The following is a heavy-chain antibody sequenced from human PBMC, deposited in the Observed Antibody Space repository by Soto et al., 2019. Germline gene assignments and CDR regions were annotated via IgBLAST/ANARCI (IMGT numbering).Heavy chain of an antibody. J-gene: IGHJ4*02. Sequence: LSLTCTVSGDSMNNFYWSWIRQPPGKTLEWIGNIFYTGSTTYNPSLESRITMSVDTSKNQFSLRLSSVSAADTAVYFCAKYRRTAAEGYTLDYWGRGTLVTVSS. D-gene: IGHD6-13*01. CDR2: IFYTGST. CDR1: GDSMNNFY. CDR3: AKYRRTAAEGYTLDY. V-gene: IGHV4-59*01.